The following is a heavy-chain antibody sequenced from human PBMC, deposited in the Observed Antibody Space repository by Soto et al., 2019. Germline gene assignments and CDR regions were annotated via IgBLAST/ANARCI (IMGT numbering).Heavy chain of an antibody. D-gene: IGHD1-26*01. CDR1: GYIFTNYA. Sequence: QVQFVQSGAEVKKPGASVKVSCKASGYIFTNYAIHWVRQAPGQSLEWMGWINAGNGNTKYSQNFQGRVTISRDTSASIAYMELCSPIPEDMAVHYSARRTHEGTTTSSDWYLAFWGRGTLVTVSS. CDR2: INAGNGNT. V-gene: IGHV1-3*01. CDR3: ARRTHEGTTTSSDWYLAF. J-gene: IGHJ2*01.